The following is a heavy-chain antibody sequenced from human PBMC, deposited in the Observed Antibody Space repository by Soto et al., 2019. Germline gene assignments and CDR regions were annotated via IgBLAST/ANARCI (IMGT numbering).Heavy chain of an antibody. J-gene: IGHJ4*02. CDR3: AKTESFNGYYNAFDY. CDR1: GFSFGGYP. Sequence: GVLRLSCAASGFSFGGYPVTWVRQAPGKGLEWVSAISGGGGSTYYADSVKGRFTISRDNSKNTVYLQMNSLRAGDTAVYYCAKTESFNGYYNAFDYWGQGARVTVSS. D-gene: IGHD3-9*01. V-gene: IGHV3-23*01. CDR2: ISGGGGST.